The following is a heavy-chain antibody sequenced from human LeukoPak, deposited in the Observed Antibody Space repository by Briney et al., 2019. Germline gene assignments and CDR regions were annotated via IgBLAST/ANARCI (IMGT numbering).Heavy chain of an antibody. V-gene: IGHV3-23*01. CDR3: AKDAAGPEY. Sequence: PGGSLRLSCAASRLTFSDYSMTWVPQAPGKGVFWVSGISAGGGSTYYADSVKGRFTISRDNSRNTLYLQMNSLRAEDTAVYYCAKDAAGPEYWGQGTLVTVSS. J-gene: IGHJ4*02. D-gene: IGHD6-13*01. CDR2: ISAGGGST. CDR1: RLTFSDYS.